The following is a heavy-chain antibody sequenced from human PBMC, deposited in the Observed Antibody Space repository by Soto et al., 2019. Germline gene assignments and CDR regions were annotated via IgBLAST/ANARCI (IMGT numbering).Heavy chain of an antibody. D-gene: IGHD5-12*01. J-gene: IGHJ4*02. Sequence: QLQLQESGPGLVKPSETLSLTCTVSGGSISSSSYSWGWIRQPPGKGLEWIGSIYYSGSTYYNPSLKSRVTISVDTSKNQFSLKLSSVTAADTAVYYCASLEYSGYDPQPFDYWGQGTLVTVSS. CDR1: GGSISSSSYS. V-gene: IGHV4-39*01. CDR2: IYYSGST. CDR3: ASLEYSGYDPQPFDY.